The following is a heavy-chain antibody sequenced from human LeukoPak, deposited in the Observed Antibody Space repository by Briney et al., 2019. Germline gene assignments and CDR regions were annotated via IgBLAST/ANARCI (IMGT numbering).Heavy chain of an antibody. Sequence: VGSLRLSCAASGFSFSIYGMQWVRQAPDQGGGGVTYIGYNGSKIHYSDSVKGRFTISRDNSKNTLYLQMNSLRAEDTAVYYCAKVAGNIYYFDYWGQGALVTVSS. D-gene: IGHD4-23*01. CDR1: GFSFSIYG. CDR2: IGYNGSKI. J-gene: IGHJ4*02. V-gene: IGHV3-30*02. CDR3: AKVAGNIYYFDY.